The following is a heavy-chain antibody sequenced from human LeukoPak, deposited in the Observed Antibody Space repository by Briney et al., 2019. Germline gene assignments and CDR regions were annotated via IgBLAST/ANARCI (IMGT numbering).Heavy chain of an antibody. Sequence: ASVTVPCMASAYTFTDYYMHWVRQAPGQGLEWMGWINPSSGGTHYAPKFQGRVTMTRDTSISTAYMELSRLGSDDTAVYYCARGPYVPFPNWYFDLWGRGTLVTVSS. D-gene: IGHD3-10*02. CDR2: INPSSGGT. CDR1: AYTFTDYY. V-gene: IGHV1-2*02. J-gene: IGHJ2*01. CDR3: ARGPYVPFPNWYFDL.